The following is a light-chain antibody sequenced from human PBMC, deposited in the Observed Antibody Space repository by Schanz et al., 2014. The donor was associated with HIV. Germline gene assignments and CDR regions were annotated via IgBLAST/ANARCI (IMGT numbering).Light chain of an antibody. J-gene: IGKJ1*01. CDR3: QQSYSTTWT. Sequence: DIQMTQSPSTLSASVGDRVTITCRASQSISDWLAWYQQKPGKAPKLLIFAASSLQSGVSSRFSGSGSGTGFTLTISSLQPGDFATYYCQQSYSTTWTFGQGTKVEIK. V-gene: IGKV1-39*01. CDR2: AAS. CDR1: QSISDW.